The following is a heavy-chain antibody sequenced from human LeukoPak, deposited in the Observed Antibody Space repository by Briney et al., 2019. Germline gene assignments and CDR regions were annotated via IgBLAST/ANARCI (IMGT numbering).Heavy chain of an antibody. CDR3: AKAEYYDFWSGLDY. V-gene: IGHV3-53*05. CDR2: IYSGGAT. J-gene: IGHJ4*02. D-gene: IGHD3-3*01. Sequence: GGSLRLSCAASGFTVTSTYMSWVRQAPGKGLEWVSVIYSGGATYYADSVKGRFSISRDSSKNALYLQMNSLRAEDTAVYYCAKAEYYDFWSGLDYWGQGTLVTVSS. CDR1: GFTVTSTY.